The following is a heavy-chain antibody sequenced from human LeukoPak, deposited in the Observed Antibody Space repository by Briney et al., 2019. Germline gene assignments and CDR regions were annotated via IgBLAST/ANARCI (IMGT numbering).Heavy chain of an antibody. J-gene: IGHJ4*02. D-gene: IGHD4-17*01. Sequence: LETLSLTRTVSRGSLRSYYWSWIRQPPGKGLEWIGYIYYSGSTNYNPALKRRVTISVDTSKNQFSLKLSSVTAADTAVYYCARALWTVTTGTKFDYWGQGTLVTVSS. CDR3: ARALWTVTTGTKFDY. V-gene: IGHV4-59*01. CDR1: RGSLRSYY. CDR2: IYYSGST.